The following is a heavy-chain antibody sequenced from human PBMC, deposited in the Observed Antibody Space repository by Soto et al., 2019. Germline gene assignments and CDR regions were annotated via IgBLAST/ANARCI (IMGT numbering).Heavy chain of an antibody. V-gene: IGHV4-4*02. D-gene: IGHD3-9*01. J-gene: IGHJ5*02. CDR1: GGSISSSNW. Sequence: QVQLQESGPGLVKPSGTLSLTCAVSGGSISSSNWWSWVRLPPGKGLEWIGEIYHSGSTNYNPSLKSRVTISIDKSKNQCSLKLSSVTAADTAVYYCASRTGYFAIWFDPWGQGTLVTVSS. CDR2: IYHSGST. CDR3: ASRTGYFAIWFDP.